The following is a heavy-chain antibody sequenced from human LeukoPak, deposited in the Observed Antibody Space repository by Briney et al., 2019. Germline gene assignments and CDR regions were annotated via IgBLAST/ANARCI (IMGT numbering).Heavy chain of an antibody. CDR2: ISSSSSYI. D-gene: IGHD2-2*01. CDR3: ARSGSELLLHY. CDR1: VLTFSRYS. J-gene: IGHJ4*02. Sequence: GGSLRLSCAASVLTFSRYSMDWVRQAPGKGLEWVSSISSSSSYIYYADSVKGRFTISRDNAKNSLYLQMNSLRAEDTAVYYCARSGSELLLHYWGQGTLVTVSS. V-gene: IGHV3-21*01.